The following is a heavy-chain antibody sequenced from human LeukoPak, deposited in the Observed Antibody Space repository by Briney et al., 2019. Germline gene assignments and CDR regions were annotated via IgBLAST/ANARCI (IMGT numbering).Heavy chain of an antibody. D-gene: IGHD3-10*01. CDR3: ARHGFFGLWFGELLPNWFDP. CDR2: IYYSGST. J-gene: IGHJ5*02. CDR1: GGSISGSSYY. Sequence: PSETLSLTCTVSGGSISGSSYYWGWIRQPPGKGLEWIGSIYYSGSTYYNPSLKSRVTISVDTSKNQFSLKLSSVTAADTAVYYCARHGFFGLWFGELLPNWFDPWGQEPWSPSPQ. V-gene: IGHV4-39*01.